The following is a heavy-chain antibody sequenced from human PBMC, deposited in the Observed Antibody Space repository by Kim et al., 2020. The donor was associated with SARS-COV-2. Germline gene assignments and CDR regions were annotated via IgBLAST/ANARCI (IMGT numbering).Heavy chain of an antibody. CDR3: ARGLSGFTYGPFDY. Sequence: GGSLRLSCAASGFTFNSYSMYWVRQAPGKGLEWVAVISYDGSNKFYADSVKGRFTISRDNSKNTVHLQMNSLRVEDTALYYCARGLSGFTYGPFDYWGQGTLVTVSS. J-gene: IGHJ4*02. D-gene: IGHD5-18*01. CDR1: GFTFNSYS. V-gene: IGHV3-30-3*01. CDR2: ISYDGSNK.